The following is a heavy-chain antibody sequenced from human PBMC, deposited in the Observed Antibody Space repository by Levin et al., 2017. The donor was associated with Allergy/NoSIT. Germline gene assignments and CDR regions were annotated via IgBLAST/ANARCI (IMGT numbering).Heavy chain of an antibody. CDR2: IIGTGGGT. CDR1: GFSFGSYA. J-gene: IGHJ6*03. CDR3: AKVHVGPYYYDMDV. V-gene: IGHV3-23*01. D-gene: IGHD3-16*01. Sequence: PGGSLRLSCAASGFSFGSYAMTWVRQAPGKGLEWVSTIIGTGGGTFYADSVKGRFTISRDNSKDTLFLQMNSLRVEDTAVYYCAKVHVGPYYYDMDVWGKGTTVTVSS.